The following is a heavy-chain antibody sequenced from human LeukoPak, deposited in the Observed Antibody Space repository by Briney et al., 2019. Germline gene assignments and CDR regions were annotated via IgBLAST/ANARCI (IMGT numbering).Heavy chain of an antibody. CDR1: GFTFDDYA. Sequence: PGGSLRLSCTASGFTFDDYAMHWVRQVPGKGLEWVALISWDGGSPDYADSVKGRFTISRDNSKNSLNLQMNSLRVEDTALYYCTKDTSGDGFYTGYYDCWGQGTLVTVSS. J-gene: IGHJ4*02. CDR3: TKDTSGDGFYTGYYDC. V-gene: IGHV3-43D*03. CDR2: ISWDGGSP. D-gene: IGHD5-24*01.